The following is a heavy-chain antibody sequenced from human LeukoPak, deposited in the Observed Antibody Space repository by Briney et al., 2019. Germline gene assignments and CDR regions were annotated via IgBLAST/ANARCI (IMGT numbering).Heavy chain of an antibody. CDR2: INWNGGST. D-gene: IGHD7-27*01. Sequence: PGGSLRLSCAASGFTFDDYGMSWVRQAPGKGLEWVSGINWNGGSTGYADSVKGRFTISRDNAKNSLYLQMNSLRAEDTALYYCVRVANGGFDYYYYYMDVWGKGTTVTVSS. CDR1: GFTFDDYG. J-gene: IGHJ6*03. CDR3: VRVANGGFDYYYYYMDV. V-gene: IGHV3-20*04.